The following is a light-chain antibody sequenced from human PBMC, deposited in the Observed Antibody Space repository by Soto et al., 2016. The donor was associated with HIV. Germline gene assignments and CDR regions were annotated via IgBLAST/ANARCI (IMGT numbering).Light chain of an antibody. J-gene: IGLJ1*01. CDR3: QAWDSSTAV. V-gene: IGLV3-1*01. Sequence: SYELTQPPSVSVSPGQTASITCSGDKLGDKYACWYQQKPGQSPVLVIYQDSKRPSGIPERFSGSNSGNTATLTISGTQAMDEADYYCQAWDSSTAVFGTGTKVTRP. CDR2: QDS. CDR1: KLGDKY.